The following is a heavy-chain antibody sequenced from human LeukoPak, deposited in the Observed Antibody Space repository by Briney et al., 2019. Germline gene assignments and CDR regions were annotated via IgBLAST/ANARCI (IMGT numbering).Heavy chain of an antibody. V-gene: IGHV4-61*01. D-gene: IGHD2-21*01. CDR2: IYYSGST. CDR3: ARGLLDRLYWYFDL. Sequence: SETLSLTCTVSGGSVSSDSYFWTWIRQPPGKGLEWIGYIYYSGSTNYNPSLKSRVTISVDTSKNQFSLKLSFVTAADTAVYYCARGLLDRLYWYFDLWGRGTLVTVSS. J-gene: IGHJ2*01. CDR1: GGSVSSDSYF.